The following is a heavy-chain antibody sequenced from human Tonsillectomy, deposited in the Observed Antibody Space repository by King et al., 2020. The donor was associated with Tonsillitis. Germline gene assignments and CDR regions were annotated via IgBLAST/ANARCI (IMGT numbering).Heavy chain of an antibody. D-gene: IGHD1-14*01. CDR2: IKQDGGEQ. J-gene: IGHJ4*02. V-gene: IGHV3-7*01. CDR1: GFTFSNCW. Sequence: VQLVESGGGLVQPGGSLRLSCAASGFTFSNCWMSWVRQAPGKGLEWVANIKQDGGEQYYVDSVRGRFTISRDNAKNSLYLQMNSLRAEDTAVYYCARDAGKRGSYYFDYWGQGTLVTVSS. CDR3: ARDAGKRGSYYFDY.